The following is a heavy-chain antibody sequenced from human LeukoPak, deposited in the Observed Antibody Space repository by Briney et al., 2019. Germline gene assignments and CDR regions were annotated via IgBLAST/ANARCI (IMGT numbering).Heavy chain of an antibody. Sequence: ASVKVSCKVSGYTLTELSMHWVRQAPGKGLEWMGGFDPEDGETIYAQKFQGRVTMTEDTSTDTAYMELSSLRSEDTAVYYCATAVIAAAGWFWFDPWGQGTLVTVSS. CDR3: ATAVIAAAGWFWFDP. CDR1: GYTLTELS. V-gene: IGHV1-24*01. J-gene: IGHJ5*02. D-gene: IGHD6-13*01. CDR2: FDPEDGET.